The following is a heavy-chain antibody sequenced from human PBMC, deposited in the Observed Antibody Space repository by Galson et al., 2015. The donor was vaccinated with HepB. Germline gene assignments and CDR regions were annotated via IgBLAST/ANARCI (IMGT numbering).Heavy chain of an antibody. CDR1: GYTFTGYY. D-gene: IGHD5-12*01. V-gene: IGHV1-2*04. CDR3: ARADIVAGRPDYYYYGMDV. Sequence: SVKVSCKASGYTFTGYYMHWVRQAPGQGLEWMGWINPNSGGTNYAQKFQGWVTMTRDTSISTAYMELSRLRSDDTAVYYCARADIVAGRPDYYYYGMDVWGQGTTVTVSS. J-gene: IGHJ6*02. CDR2: INPNSGGT.